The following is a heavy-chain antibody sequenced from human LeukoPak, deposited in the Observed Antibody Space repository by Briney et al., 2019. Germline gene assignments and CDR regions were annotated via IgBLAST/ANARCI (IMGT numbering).Heavy chain of an antibody. CDR1: GGTFSSYA. J-gene: IGHJ6*02. CDR2: IIPIFGTA. CDR3: ARARGVTVLYYYYGMDV. Sequence: SVKVSCKASGGTFSSYAISWVRQAPGQGLEWMGGIIPIFGTANYAQKFQGRVTITADESTSTAYMELSSLRSEDTAVYYCARARGVTVLYYYYGMDVWGQGTTVTVSS. V-gene: IGHV1-69*13. D-gene: IGHD2-21*02.